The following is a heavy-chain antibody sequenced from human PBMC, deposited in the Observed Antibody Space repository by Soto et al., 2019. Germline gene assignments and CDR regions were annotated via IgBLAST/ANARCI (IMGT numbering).Heavy chain of an antibody. Sequence: SETLSLTCTVSGGSISSYYWSWIRQPPGKGLEWIGYIYYSGSTNYNPSLKSRVTISVDTSKNQFSLKLSSVTAADTAVYYCARVRSIAVTFFDYWGQGTLLTVSS. CDR1: GGSISSYY. CDR3: ARVRSIAVTFFDY. CDR2: IYYSGST. V-gene: IGHV4-59*01. D-gene: IGHD6-19*01. J-gene: IGHJ4*02.